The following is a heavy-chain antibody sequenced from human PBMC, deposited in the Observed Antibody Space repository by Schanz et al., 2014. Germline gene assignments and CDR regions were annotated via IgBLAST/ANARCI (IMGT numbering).Heavy chain of an antibody. CDR3: PSAVRAAWGYCAD. CDR2: ISYHGRER. J-gene: IGHJ4*02. D-gene: IGHD7-27*01. CDR1: GFSFSDYG. V-gene: IGHV3-30*03. Sequence: QVQLVESGGGVVQPGRSLRLSCAGSGFSFSDYGMHWVRQAPGRGLEWGAVISYHGRERYYADSVKGRFTISRDNSKNPLCLQMDSLKTHDTAVDYCPSAVRAAWGYCADWGRGTLLVTVSS.